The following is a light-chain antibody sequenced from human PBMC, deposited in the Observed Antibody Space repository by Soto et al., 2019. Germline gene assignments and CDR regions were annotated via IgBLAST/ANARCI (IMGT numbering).Light chain of an antibody. CDR3: QQYSTPPRT. CDR1: QSVSSSY. Sequence: EIVLTQSPGTLSLSPVERATLSCRASQSVSSSYLAWYQPKPGQAPRLLIYGASSRATGIPDRFSGRGSGTVSPPTSSMQAAEVLAEYCYQQYSTPPRTFGQGTKVDIK. CDR2: GAS. V-gene: IGKV3-20*01. J-gene: IGKJ1*01.